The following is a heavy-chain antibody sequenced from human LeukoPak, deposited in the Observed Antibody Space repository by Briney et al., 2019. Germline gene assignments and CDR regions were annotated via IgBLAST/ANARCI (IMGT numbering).Heavy chain of an antibody. CDR2: IYYSGST. D-gene: IGHD2-15*01. V-gene: IGHV4-59*01. CDR3: ARESPPRSSSRILSSQTNYYYYYMDV. J-gene: IGHJ6*03. Sequence: SETLSLTCTVSGGSISSYYWSWIRQPPGKGLEWIGYIYYSGSTNYNTSLKSRVTISVDTSKNQFSLKLSSVTAADTAVYYCARESPPRSSSRILSSQTNYYYYYMDVWGKGTTVTVSS. CDR1: GGSISSYY.